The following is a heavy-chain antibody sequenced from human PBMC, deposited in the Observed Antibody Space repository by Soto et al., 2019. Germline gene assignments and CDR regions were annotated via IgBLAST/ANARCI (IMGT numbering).Heavy chain of an antibody. D-gene: IGHD6-19*01. J-gene: IGHJ4*01. CDR2: ISYDGSNK. CDR3: ARDLASYSSGLFDY. CDR1: GFTFSSYA. V-gene: IGHV3-30-3*01. Sequence: QVQLVESGGGMVQPGRSLRLSCAASGFTFSSYAMHWVRQAPGKGLEWVAVISYDGSNKYYADSVKGRFTISRDNSKNTLYLQMNSLRAEDTAVYYCARDLASYSSGLFDYWGHGTLVTVSS.